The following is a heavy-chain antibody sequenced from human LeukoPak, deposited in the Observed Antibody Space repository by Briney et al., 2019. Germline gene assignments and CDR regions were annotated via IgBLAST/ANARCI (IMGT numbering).Heavy chain of an antibody. CDR3: ARIDGYASQAPYYDLLTGPDH. D-gene: IGHD3-9*01. CDR1: GNSFSNFG. J-gene: IGHJ4*02. V-gene: IGHV1-18*01. Sequence: GASVKVSCKTSGNSFSNFGIFWVRQAPGQGLEWMGWINVYNGHTDYAQKVQDRVTMTTDASTFTAYMELRSLRSDDTAVYYCARIDGYASQAPYYDLLTGPDHWGQGTLVTVAS. CDR2: INVYNGHT.